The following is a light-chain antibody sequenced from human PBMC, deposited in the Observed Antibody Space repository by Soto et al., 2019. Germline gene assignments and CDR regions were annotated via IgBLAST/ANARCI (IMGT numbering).Light chain of an antibody. CDR3: QQYNNWPQT. V-gene: IGKV3-15*01. Sequence: LSVRPVDKKNISCRAMQSVSSNLAWDHQKPGQAPRLLIYGASTRATGIPARFSGSGSGTEFTLTISTLQSQDFAVYYCQQYNNWPQTFGQGTTV. J-gene: IGKJ1*01. CDR2: GAS. CDR1: QSVSSN.